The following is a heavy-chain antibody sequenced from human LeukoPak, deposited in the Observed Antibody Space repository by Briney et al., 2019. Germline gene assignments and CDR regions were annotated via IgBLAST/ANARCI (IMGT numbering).Heavy chain of an antibody. J-gene: IGHJ1*01. CDR2: INHSGST. V-gene: IGHV4-34*01. CDR1: GGSFSGYY. CDR3: ARVYSSSWLRSEYFQH. D-gene: IGHD6-13*01. Sequence: SETLSLTCAVYGGSFSGYYWSWIRQPPGKGLEWIGEINHSGSTNYNPSLKSRVTISVDTSKNQFSLKPSSVTAADTAVYYCARVYSSSWLRSEYFQHWGQGTLVTVSS.